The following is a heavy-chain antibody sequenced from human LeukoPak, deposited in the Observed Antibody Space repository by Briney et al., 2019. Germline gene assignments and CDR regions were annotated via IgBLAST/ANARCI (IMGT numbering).Heavy chain of an antibody. CDR2: IAYDGSNR. CDR1: GFTFDTYG. D-gene: IGHD1-1*01. J-gene: IGHJ6*01. V-gene: IGHV3-30*02. Sequence: GGSLRLSCSASGFTFDTYGMLWVRQAPARGLEWVAVIAYDGSNRTHADSVKGRFTITRDNYKNPLYLQMNSLRGEDTVVYYCAKEKASGTIYYGLDVWGRGTRVSVSS. CDR3: AKEKASGTIYYGLDV.